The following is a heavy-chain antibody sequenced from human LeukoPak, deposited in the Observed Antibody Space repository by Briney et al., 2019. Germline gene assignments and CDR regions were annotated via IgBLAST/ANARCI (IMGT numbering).Heavy chain of an antibody. J-gene: IGHJ6*03. CDR1: GYTFTSYG. Sequence: ASVKVSCKASGYTFTSYGISWVRQAPGQGLEWMGWISAYNGNTNYAQKLQGRVTMTTDTSTSTAYMELRSLRSDDTAVYYCARDQPSSGYSSGWLMKYYYYMDVWGKGTTVTVSS. CDR2: ISAYNGNT. V-gene: IGHV1-18*01. CDR3: ARDQPSSGYSSGWLMKYYYYMDV. D-gene: IGHD6-19*01.